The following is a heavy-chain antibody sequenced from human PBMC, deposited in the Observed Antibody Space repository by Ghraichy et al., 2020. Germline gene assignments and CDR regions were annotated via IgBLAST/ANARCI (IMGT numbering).Heavy chain of an antibody. D-gene: IGHD1-26*01. CDR1: GGSISRGSYY. CDR3: ARDRWERGFDY. V-gene: IGHV4-61*02. J-gene: IGHJ4*02. Sequence: SETLSLTCTVSGGSISRGSYYWSCIRQPAGKGLEWIGRIYTSGSTNYNPSLKSRVTISVDTSKNQFSLKLSSVTAADTAVYYCARDRWERGFDYWGQGTLVTVSS. CDR2: IYTSGST.